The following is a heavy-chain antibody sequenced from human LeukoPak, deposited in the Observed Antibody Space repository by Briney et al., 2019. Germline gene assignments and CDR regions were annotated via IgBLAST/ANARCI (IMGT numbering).Heavy chain of an antibody. Sequence: SGTLSLTCTVSGGSISSSSYYWGWIRQPPGKGLEWIGSIYYSGSTYYNPSLKSRVTISVDTSKNQFSLKLSSVTAADTAVYYCAVMITFGGVIARIDYWGQGTLVTVSS. V-gene: IGHV4-39*01. CDR2: IYYSGST. CDR1: GGSISSSSYY. D-gene: IGHD3-16*02. CDR3: AVMITFGGVIARIDY. J-gene: IGHJ4*02.